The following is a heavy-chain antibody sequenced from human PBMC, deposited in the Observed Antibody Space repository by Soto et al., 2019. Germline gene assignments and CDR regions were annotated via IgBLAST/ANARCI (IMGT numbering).Heavy chain of an antibody. Sequence: SETLSLTCAVYGGSFSGYYWSWIRQPPGKGLEWIGEINHSGSTNYNPSLKGRVTISVGTSKNQFSLKLRSVTAADTAVYFCARLPDIKRPGWPYRGGYYYYGMDVWCQGTTVTVSS. V-gene: IGHV4-34*01. CDR2: INHSGST. D-gene: IGHD2-15*01. CDR1: GGSFSGYY. J-gene: IGHJ6*02. CDR3: ARLPDIKRPGWPYRGGYYYYGMDV.